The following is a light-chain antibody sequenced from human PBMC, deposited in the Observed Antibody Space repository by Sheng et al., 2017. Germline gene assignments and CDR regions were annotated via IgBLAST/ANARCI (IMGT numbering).Light chain of an antibody. Sequence: EIVMTQSPATLSVSPGERATLSCRASQSVSSNLAWYQQKPGQAPRLLIYGASTRATGIPARFSGSGSGTDFTLTISRLEPEDSAMYYCQQYGSLVTFGGGTKVEIK. V-gene: IGKV3-15*01. CDR2: GAS. CDR1: QSVSSN. J-gene: IGKJ4*01. CDR3: QQYGSLVT.